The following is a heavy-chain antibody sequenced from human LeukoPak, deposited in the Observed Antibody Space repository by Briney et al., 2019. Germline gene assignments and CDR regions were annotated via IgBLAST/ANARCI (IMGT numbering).Heavy chain of an antibody. CDR1: GFTFSSYS. Sequence: PGGSLRLSCAASGFTFSSYSMNWVRQAPGKGLEWVSSISSSSSYIYYADSVKGRFTISRDNAKNSLYLQMNSLRAEDTAVYYCARGDGSGSYYNHHPYYFDYWGQGTLVTVSS. V-gene: IGHV3-21*01. D-gene: IGHD3-10*01. CDR3: ARGDGSGSYYNHHPYYFDY. J-gene: IGHJ4*02. CDR2: ISSSSSYI.